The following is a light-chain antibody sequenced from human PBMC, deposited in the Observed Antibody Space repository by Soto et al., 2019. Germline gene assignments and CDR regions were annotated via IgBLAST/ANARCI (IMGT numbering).Light chain of an antibody. CDR1: QSVSSRY. J-gene: IGKJ3*01. CDR2: DAS. Sequence: EIVLTQSPGTLSLSPGEGATLSCRASQSVSSRYLAWYQQKPGQAPRLLIYDASSRATGIPDRFSGSGSGTDFTLTISRLEPEDFATYYCQQYNSYSPLTFGPGTKVDIK. CDR3: QQYNSYSPLT. V-gene: IGKV3-20*01.